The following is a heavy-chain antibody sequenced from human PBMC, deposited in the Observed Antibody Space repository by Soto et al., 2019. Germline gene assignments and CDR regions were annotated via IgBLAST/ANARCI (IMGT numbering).Heavy chain of an antibody. CDR1: GYTLTELS. V-gene: IGHV1-24*01. CDR3: ATSPVVLVPAARPPHMIGMDV. Sequence: ASVKVSCKVSGYTLTELSMHWVRQAPGKGLEWMGGFDPEDGETIYAQKFQGRVTMTEDTSTDTAYMELSSLRSEDTAVYYCATSPVVLVPAARPPHMIGMDVWG. J-gene: IGHJ6*02. CDR2: FDPEDGET. D-gene: IGHD2-2*02.